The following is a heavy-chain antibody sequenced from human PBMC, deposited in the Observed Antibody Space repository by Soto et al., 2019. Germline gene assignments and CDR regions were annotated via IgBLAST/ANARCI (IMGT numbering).Heavy chain of an antibody. J-gene: IGHJ5*02. CDR2: VRGNSYGA. V-gene: IGHV3-23*01. CDR1: GFMVENYA. CDR3: AKGKSENGVDWLDP. D-gene: IGHD2-8*01. Sequence: PGGSLRLSCAASGFMVENYAMIWVRQAPGKGLEWVATVRGNSYGAYYADSVRGRFIISRDNSKNTMSLQLNSLRDDDTAIYYCAKGKSENGVDWLDPWGPGTLVTVSS.